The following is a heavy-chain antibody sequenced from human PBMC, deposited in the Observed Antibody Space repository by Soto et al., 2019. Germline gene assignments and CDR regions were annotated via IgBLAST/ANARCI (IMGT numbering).Heavy chain of an antibody. CDR3: AREVGGYYFDL. J-gene: IGHJ4*02. D-gene: IGHD3-10*01. V-gene: IGHV3-48*03. CDR1: GFTLSYYE. CDR2: IGTGGINI. Sequence: GGSLRLSCVASGFTLSYYEVNWVRQAPGKGLEWVSHIGTGGINIHYADSVKGRFTISTDSAKNSLHLQMNSLRAEDTAVYYCAREVGGYYFDLWGQGTPVTASS.